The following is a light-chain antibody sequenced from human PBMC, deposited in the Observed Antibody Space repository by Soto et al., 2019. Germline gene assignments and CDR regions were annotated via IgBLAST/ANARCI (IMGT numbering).Light chain of an antibody. J-gene: IGLJ1*01. Sequence: QPDLTQPASVSESPGQSSTISCTGTSSDVESYKLVSWYQQHPDKAPKLIIYEGNKRPSGVSNRFSGSKSGNTASLTISGLQAEDDADYYCCSYAGSTTFYVFGTGTKVTVL. CDR2: EGN. CDR3: CSYAGSTTFYV. V-gene: IGLV2-23*01. CDR1: SSDVESYKL.